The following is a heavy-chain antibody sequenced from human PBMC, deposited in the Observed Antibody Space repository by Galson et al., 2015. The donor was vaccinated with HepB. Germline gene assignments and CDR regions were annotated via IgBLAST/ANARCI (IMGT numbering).Heavy chain of an antibody. CDR2: IYPGDSDT. CDR3: ARHHRGDYDFWSGERYFDL. CDR1: GYSFTSYW. V-gene: IGHV5-51*01. J-gene: IGHJ2*01. D-gene: IGHD3-3*01. Sequence: QSGAEVKKPGESLKISCKGSGYSFTSYWIGWVRQMPGKGLEWMGIIYPGDSDTRYSPSFQGQVTISADKSISTAYLQWSSLKASDTAMYYCARHHRGDYDFWSGERYFDLWGRGTLVTVSS.